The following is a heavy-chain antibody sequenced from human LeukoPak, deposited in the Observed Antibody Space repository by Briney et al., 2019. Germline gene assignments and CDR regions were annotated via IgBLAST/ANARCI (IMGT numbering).Heavy chain of an antibody. V-gene: IGHV2-70*11. D-gene: IGHD4-17*01. CDR1: GFPLSTSGMC. CDR2: IDWDDDK. Sequence: SGPTLLNPTPTLTLTCTFSGFPLSTSGMCVSWIRQPPGKALEWLARIDWDDDKYYNTSLKTRLTISKDTSKNQVVLTMTNMDPVDTATYYCARAFPTVTTFDYWGQGTLVTVSS. CDR3: ARAFPTVTTFDY. J-gene: IGHJ4*02.